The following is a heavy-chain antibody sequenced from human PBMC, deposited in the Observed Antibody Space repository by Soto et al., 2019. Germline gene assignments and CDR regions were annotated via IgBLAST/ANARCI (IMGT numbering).Heavy chain of an antibody. V-gene: IGHV1-69*08. CDR1: GGTFSSYT. CDR3: ARDCSSTSCYAYP. J-gene: IGHJ5*02. D-gene: IGHD2-2*01. CDR2: IIPILGIA. Sequence: QVQLVQSGAEVKKPGSSVKVSCKASGGTFSSYTISWVRQAPGQGLEWMGRIIPILGIANYAQKFQGRVTITADKSPSTAYMELRSLRSEDTAVYYCARDCSSTSCYAYPWGQGTLVTVSS.